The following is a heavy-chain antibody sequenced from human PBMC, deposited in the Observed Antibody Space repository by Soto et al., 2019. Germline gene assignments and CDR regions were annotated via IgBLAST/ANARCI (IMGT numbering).Heavy chain of an antibody. CDR3: ARAPVNYDILTGYYMRRFFGFDY. CDR2: IYHSGST. D-gene: IGHD3-9*01. V-gene: IGHV4-4*02. Sequence: PSETLSLTCAVSSGSISSSNWWSWVRQPPGKGLEWIGEIYHSGSTNYNPSLKSRVTISVDKSKNQFSLKLSSVTAADTAVYYCARAPVNYDILTGYYMRRFFGFDYWGQGTLVTVSS. CDR1: SGSISSSNW. J-gene: IGHJ4*02.